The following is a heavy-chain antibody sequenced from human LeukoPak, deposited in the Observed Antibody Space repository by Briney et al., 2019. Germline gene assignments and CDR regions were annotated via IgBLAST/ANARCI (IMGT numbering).Heavy chain of an antibody. Sequence: SETLSLTCTVSGGSISSYYWSWIRQPPGKGLEWIGYIYYSGSTNYNPSLKSRVTISVDTSKNQFSLKLSSVTAADTAVYYCARGSGYNYLLHYFDYWGQGTLVTVSS. CDR1: GGSISSYY. V-gene: IGHV4-59*01. J-gene: IGHJ4*02. CDR2: IYYSGST. D-gene: IGHD5-12*01. CDR3: ARGSGYNYLLHYFDY.